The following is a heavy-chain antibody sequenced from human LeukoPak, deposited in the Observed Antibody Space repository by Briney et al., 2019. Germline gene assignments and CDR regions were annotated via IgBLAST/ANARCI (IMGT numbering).Heavy chain of an antibody. V-gene: IGHV3-66*04. Sequence: PGGSLRLSCAVSGFSVSPSYMSWVRQAPGKGLECVSIIYSGGNSYYADSVKGRFTISRDNSKNTLYLQINNLRAEDTAVYYCARLRGYGEQIDYWGQGTLVTVSS. CDR2: IYSGGNS. D-gene: IGHD4-17*01. CDR1: GFSVSPSY. J-gene: IGHJ4*02. CDR3: ARLRGYGEQIDY.